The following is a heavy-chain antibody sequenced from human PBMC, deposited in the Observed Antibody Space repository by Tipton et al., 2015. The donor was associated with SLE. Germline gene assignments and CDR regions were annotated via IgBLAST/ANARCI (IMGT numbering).Heavy chain of an antibody. J-gene: IGHJ1*01. CDR1: GFTFGDYA. CDR2: IRSKAYGGTT. V-gene: IGHV3-49*04. Sequence: SLRLSCTASGFTFGDYAMSWVRQAPGKGLEWVGFIRSKAYGGTTEYAASVKGRFTLSRDDSKSIAYLQMNSLKTADTAVYYCTRAVEYFQHWGQGTLVIVSS. CDR3: TRAVEYFQH.